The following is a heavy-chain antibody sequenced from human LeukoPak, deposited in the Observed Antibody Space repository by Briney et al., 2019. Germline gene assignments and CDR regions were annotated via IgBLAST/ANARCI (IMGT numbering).Heavy chain of an antibody. CDR1: GFTVSSIH. CDR3: TKDYCGKFCSAV. J-gene: IGHJ6*02. D-gene: IGHD3-9*01. V-gene: IGHV3-23*01. CDR2: ITKSGDST. Sequence: HPGGSLRLSCAASGFTVSSIHMVWVRQAPGKGLEWVSTITKSGDSTYYVDSVKGRFTISRDNSKNTLYLQMNSLRAEDTAKYYCTKDYCGKFCSAVWGQGTTVTVSS.